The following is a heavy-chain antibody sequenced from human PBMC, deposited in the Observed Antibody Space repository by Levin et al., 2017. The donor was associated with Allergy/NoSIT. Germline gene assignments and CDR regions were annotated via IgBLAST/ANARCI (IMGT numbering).Heavy chain of an antibody. Sequence: PGGSLRLSCAASGFTFSSYEMYWVRRAPGKGLEWVSYISSTGSTIYSADSVKGRFTISRDNAKNSLYLHMNSLRAEDTAVYYCARQLGNFWSGYNYFDYWGQGTLVTVSS. V-gene: IGHV3-48*03. J-gene: IGHJ4*02. CDR2: ISSTGSTI. D-gene: IGHD3-3*01. CDR1: GFTFSSYE. CDR3: ARQLGNFWSGYNYFDY.